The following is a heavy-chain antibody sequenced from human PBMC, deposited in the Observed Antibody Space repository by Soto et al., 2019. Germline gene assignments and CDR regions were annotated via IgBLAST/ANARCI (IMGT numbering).Heavy chain of an antibody. V-gene: IGHV3-30-3*01. J-gene: IGHJ4*02. Sequence: QVQLVESGGGVVQPGRSLRLSCAASGFTFSSYAMHWVRQAPGKGLEWVAVISYDGSNKYYADSVKGRFTISRDNSKNTLYRHMNSLSAEDTAVYYCARGRRVLVRRDGYNWDYWGQGTLVTVSS. D-gene: IGHD5-12*01. CDR1: GFTFSSYA. CDR2: ISYDGSNK. CDR3: ARGRRVLVRRDGYNWDY.